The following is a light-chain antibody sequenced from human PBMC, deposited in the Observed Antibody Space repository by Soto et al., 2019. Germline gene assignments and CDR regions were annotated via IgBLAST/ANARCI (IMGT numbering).Light chain of an antibody. Sequence: DLQMSQSPSSLSASVGERVTITCRASQTISSYLNWYQQKPGKAPKLLIYATSTLQSGVPSRFSGSGSGTDFTLTISSLQPEDFATYHCQQSYSIPWTFGQGTKVEVK. CDR1: QTISSY. J-gene: IGKJ1*01. CDR3: QQSYSIPWT. CDR2: ATS. V-gene: IGKV1-39*01.